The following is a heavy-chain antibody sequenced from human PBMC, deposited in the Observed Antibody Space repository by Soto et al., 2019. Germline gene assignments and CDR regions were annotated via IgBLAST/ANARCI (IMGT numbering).Heavy chain of an antibody. Sequence: SETLSLTCSVSAGSVTSGTYYWSWIRQPPGKGLEWIGEINHSGSTNYNPSLKSRVTISVDTSKNQFSLKLSSVTAADTAVYYCARMWSGYNSHWGQGTLVTVSS. J-gene: IGHJ4*02. D-gene: IGHD6-25*01. CDR3: ARMWSGYNSH. CDR1: AGSVTSGTYY. V-gene: IGHV4-61*01. CDR2: INHSGST.